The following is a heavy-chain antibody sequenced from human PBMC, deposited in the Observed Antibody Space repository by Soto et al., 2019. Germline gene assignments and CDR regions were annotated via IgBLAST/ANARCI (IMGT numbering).Heavy chain of an antibody. J-gene: IGHJ4*02. V-gene: IGHV1-3*01. CDR3: AKARHTTSLYALAPDF. CDR1: GYTLTSYA. CDR2: INAGNGNT. D-gene: IGHD6-13*01. Sequence: ASVKVSCKASGYTLTSYAMHWVRQAPGQRLEWMGWINAGNGNTKYSQKFQGRVTITRDTSASTAYMELSSLRSEDTAVYHCAKARHTTSLYALAPDFWGQGTLVT.